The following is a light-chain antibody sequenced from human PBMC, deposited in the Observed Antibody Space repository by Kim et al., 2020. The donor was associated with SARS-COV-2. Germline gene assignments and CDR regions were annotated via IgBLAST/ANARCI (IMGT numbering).Light chain of an antibody. CDR2: GAS. CDR3: QQYGNSPWT. CDR1: QSVAGTS. J-gene: IGKJ1*01. Sequence: EIVLTQSPGTLSLSPGEGATLSCRASQSVAGTSLAWYQQKPGRAPRLLIYGASSRATGIPDRFSGSGSGTDFTLTISRLEPEDFAVYYCQQYGNSPWTFGHGTKVDIK. V-gene: IGKV3-20*01.